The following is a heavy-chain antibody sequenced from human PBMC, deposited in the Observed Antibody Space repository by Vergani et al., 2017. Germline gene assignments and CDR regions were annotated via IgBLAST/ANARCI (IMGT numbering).Heavy chain of an antibody. J-gene: IGHJ3*02. V-gene: IGHV4-59*12. CDR2: IYYSGST. CDR3: AGGGGDYDILTGYYSGAFDI. Sequence: QVQLQESGPGLVKPSETLSLTCTVSGGSISSYYWSWIRQPPGKGLEWIGYIYYSGSTNYNPSLKSRVTISVDTSKNQFSLKLSAVTAADTAVYYFAGGGGDYDILTGYYSGAFDIWGQGTMVTVSS. CDR1: GGSISSYY. D-gene: IGHD3-9*01.